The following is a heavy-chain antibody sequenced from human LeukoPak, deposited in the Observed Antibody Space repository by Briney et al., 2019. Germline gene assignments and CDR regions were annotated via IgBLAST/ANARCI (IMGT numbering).Heavy chain of an antibody. J-gene: IGHJ3*02. V-gene: IGHV3-13*01. Sequence: PGGSLTLSCAASGFTFSSYDMHWVRQATGKGLEWVSAIGTAGDTYYPGSVKGRFTISRENAKNSLYLQLNSLRAGDTAVYYCARAVPGLGAFDIWGQGTMVTVSS. CDR1: GFTFSSYD. CDR2: IGTAGDT. CDR3: ARAVPGLGAFDI. D-gene: IGHD6-6*01.